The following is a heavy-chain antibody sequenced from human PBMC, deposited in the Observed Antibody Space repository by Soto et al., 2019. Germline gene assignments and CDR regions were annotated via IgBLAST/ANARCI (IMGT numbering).Heavy chain of an antibody. CDR3: ARHEDWAQGGGNWFDP. V-gene: IGHV4-34*01. Sequence: SETLSLTCAVYGGSLSGGSFSGYYWSWIRQPPGKGLEWIGEIDHSGNTNYNPSLKSRVSMSVDTSKNQFSLKLSSVTAADTAVYYCARHEDWAQGGGNWFDPWGQGTLVTVSS. J-gene: IGHJ5*02. D-gene: IGHD3-16*01. CDR2: IDHSGNT. CDR1: GGSLSGGSFSGYY.